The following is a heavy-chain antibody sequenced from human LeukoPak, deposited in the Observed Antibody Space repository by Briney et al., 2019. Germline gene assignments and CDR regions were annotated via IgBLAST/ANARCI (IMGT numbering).Heavy chain of an antibody. J-gene: IGHJ4*02. CDR3: ARGQRYYDYVWGSYRPHYYFDY. CDR2: IYYSGST. D-gene: IGHD3-16*02. CDR1: GGSISSGGYY. Sequence: SETLSLTCTVSGGSISSGGYYWSWIRQHPGKGLEWIGYIYYSGSTYYNPSLKSRVTISVDTSKNQFSLKLSSVTAAGTAVYYCARGQRYYDYVWGSYRPHYYFDYWGQGTLVTVSS. V-gene: IGHV4-31*03.